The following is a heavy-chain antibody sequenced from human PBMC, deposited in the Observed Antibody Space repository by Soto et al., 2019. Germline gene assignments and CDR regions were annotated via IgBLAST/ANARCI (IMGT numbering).Heavy chain of an antibody. V-gene: IGHV1-69*08. CDR1: GGTFSSYT. J-gene: IGHJ4*02. CDR2: IIPILGIA. CDR3: ARDYYGSGSPDDLDY. D-gene: IGHD3-10*01. Sequence: QVQLVQSGAEVKNPGSSVKVSCKASGGTFSSYTISWVRQAPGQGLEWMGRIIPILGIANYAQKFQGRVTITADKSPSTAYMELSSLRSEDTAVYYCARDYYGSGSPDDLDYWGQGTLVTVSS.